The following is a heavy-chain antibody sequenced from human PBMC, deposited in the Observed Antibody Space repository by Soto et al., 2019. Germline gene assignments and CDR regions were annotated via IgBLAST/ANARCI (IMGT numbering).Heavy chain of an antibody. D-gene: IGHD2-21*01. CDR1: GFTFSSYA. V-gene: IGHV3-30-3*01. J-gene: IGHJ4*02. CDR2: ISYDGSNK. CDR3: ARGGEPIDN. Sequence: GGSLRLSCASSGFTFSSYAMHWVRQAPGKGLEWVAVISYDGSNKYYADSVKGRFTISRDNSKNTLYLQMNSLRSEDTAVYYCARGGEPIDNWGQGTLVTVSS.